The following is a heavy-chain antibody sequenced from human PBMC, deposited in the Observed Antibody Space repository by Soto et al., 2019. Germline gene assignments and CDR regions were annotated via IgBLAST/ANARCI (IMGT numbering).Heavy chain of an antibody. CDR3: ARWYDISGYLLFDY. V-gene: IGHV4-30-4*01. CDR1: GGSISSGDYY. CDR2: IYYSGST. D-gene: IGHD3-22*01. J-gene: IGHJ4*02. Sequence: QLQLQESGPRLVKPSETLSLTCTVSGGSISSGDYYWGWIRQHPGKGLEWIGYIYYSGSTYYNPSLKSRVTLSVDPSKNQFFLKLSSVTAADTAVYYWARWYDISGYLLFDYWGQGTLVTVSS.